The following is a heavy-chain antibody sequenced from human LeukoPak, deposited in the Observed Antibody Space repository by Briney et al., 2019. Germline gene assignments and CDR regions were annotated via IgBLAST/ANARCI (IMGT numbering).Heavy chain of an antibody. CDR2: IKQDGSEK. J-gene: IGHJ4*02. D-gene: IGHD7-27*01. CDR3: SRHVGISF. Sequence: GGSLRLFCAASGFTFSSYWMSWVRQAPGKGLEGVANIKQDGSEKYYVDYVKGRFTLSRDNAKNSLFLQMSNMRGDDTTIEYCSRHVGISFWGQGTLVTVSS. CDR1: GFTFSSYW. V-gene: IGHV3-7*01.